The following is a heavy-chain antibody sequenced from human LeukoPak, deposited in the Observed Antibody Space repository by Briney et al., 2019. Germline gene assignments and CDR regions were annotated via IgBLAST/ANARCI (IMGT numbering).Heavy chain of an antibody. CDR3: ARGDTDYYDSSGYYRGFDY. CDR1: GYSFTSYW. D-gene: IGHD3-22*01. Sequence: GESLKISCKGSGYSFTSYWIGWVRQMPGKGLEWMGIIYPGDSDTRYSPSFQGQVTISADKSISTAYLQWSSLKASDTAMYYCARGDTDYYDSSGYYRGFDYWGQGTLVTVSS. V-gene: IGHV5-51*01. J-gene: IGHJ4*02. CDR2: IYPGDSDT.